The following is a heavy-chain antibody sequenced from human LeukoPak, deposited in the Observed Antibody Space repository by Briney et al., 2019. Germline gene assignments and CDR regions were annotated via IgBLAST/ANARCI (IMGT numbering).Heavy chain of an antibody. CDR2: IVVGSGNT. Sequence: SVKVSCKASGYSFTGFYIHWVRQAPGQRLEWIGWIVVGSGNTNYAQKFQERVTITRDMSTSTAYMELSSLRSEDTAVYYCAADPRLGMDVWGQGTTVTVSS. CDR3: AADPRLGMDV. CDR1: GYSFTGFY. V-gene: IGHV1-58*02. D-gene: IGHD5/OR15-5a*01. J-gene: IGHJ6*02.